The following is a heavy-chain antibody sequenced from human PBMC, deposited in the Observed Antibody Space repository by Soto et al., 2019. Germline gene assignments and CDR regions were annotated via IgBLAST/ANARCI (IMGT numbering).Heavy chain of an antibody. CDR3: ARSYYGSGNSYFDY. CDR2: INPSGGST. D-gene: IGHD3-10*01. V-gene: IGHV1-46*03. Sequence: ASVKVSCKASGYAFTSYFIHWVRQAPGQGLEWMGIINPSGGSTSYVQKFQGRVTMTRDTSTSTVYMELSSLRSEDAAVYYCARSYYGSGNSYFDYWGQGTLVTVSS. J-gene: IGHJ4*02. CDR1: GYAFTSYF.